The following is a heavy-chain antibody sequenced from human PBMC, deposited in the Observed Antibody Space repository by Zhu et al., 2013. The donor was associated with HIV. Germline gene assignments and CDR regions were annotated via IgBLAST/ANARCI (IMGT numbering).Heavy chain of an antibody. Sequence: QVQLVQSGAEVKKPGASVKLSCKASGFTFTSYYIHWVRKAPGQGLEWMGWIKPDTGGTSHAQKFQDRVTMTRDTSVNTAYLHLTRLRFDDTAVYYCAKEQQLALYSFYYGFDVWGQGTTLTVSS. D-gene: IGHD6-13*01. J-gene: IGHJ6*02. CDR1: GFTFTSYY. V-gene: IGHV1-2*02. CDR3: AKEQQLALYSFYYGFDV. CDR2: IKPDTGGT.